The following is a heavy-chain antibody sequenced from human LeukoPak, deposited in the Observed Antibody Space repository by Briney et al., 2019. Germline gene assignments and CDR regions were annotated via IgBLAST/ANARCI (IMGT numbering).Heavy chain of an antibody. CDR3: ARGRSLKLIDFDY. Sequence: SETLSLTCVVDGGSFSSYYWSWIRQPPGKGLEWIGEINHSGSTNYNPSLKSRVTISVDTSKNQFSLKLSSVTAADTAVYYCARGRSLKLIDFDYWGQGTLVTVSS. CDR1: GGSFSSYY. J-gene: IGHJ4*02. CDR2: INHSGST. D-gene: IGHD2-15*01. V-gene: IGHV4-34*01.